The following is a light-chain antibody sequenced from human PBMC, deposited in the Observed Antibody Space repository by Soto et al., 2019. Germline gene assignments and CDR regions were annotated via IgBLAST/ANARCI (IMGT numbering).Light chain of an antibody. CDR2: KAS. CDR1: QSISSW. J-gene: IGKJ1*01. V-gene: IGKV1-5*03. Sequence: DIQMTQSPSTLSASVGDRVTITCRASQSISSWLAWYQQKPGKAPNLLIHKASTLLSGVPSRFSGSGSGTEFTLTISSLHPDDFETYYCKQYNTHRAWTFGQGTKVEIK. CDR3: KQYNTHRAWT.